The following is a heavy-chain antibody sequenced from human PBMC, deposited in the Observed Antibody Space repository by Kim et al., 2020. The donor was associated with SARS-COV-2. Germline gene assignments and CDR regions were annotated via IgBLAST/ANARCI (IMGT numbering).Heavy chain of an antibody. Sequence: RVTISVDTSKNQFSLKLSSVTAADTAVYYCARTYYDFWSGYYNMAKYFDYWGQGTLVTVSS. V-gene: IGHV4-30-2*04. D-gene: IGHD3-3*01. J-gene: IGHJ4*02. CDR3: ARTYYDFWSGYYNMAKYFDY.